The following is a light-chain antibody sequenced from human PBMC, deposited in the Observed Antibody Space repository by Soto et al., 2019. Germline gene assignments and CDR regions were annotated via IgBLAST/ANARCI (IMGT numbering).Light chain of an antibody. V-gene: IGLV2-14*03. CDR3: SSYTSSNTVI. Sequence: QSALTQPASVSGSPGQSITISCTGTNNDIGGYNYVSWYQHHPGKAPKLLIYDVGIRPSGVSNRFSGSKSGNTASLTISGLQAEDDTDYYCSSYTSSNTVIFGGGTKVTVL. CDR1: NNDIGGYNY. J-gene: IGLJ2*01. CDR2: DVG.